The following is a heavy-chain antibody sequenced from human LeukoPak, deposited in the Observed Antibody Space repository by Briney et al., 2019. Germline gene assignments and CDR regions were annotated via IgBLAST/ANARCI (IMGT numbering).Heavy chain of an antibody. CDR3: ARGISYYDSSGYPPFDY. Sequence: PSETLSLTCTVSGGSISSGGYYWSWIRQSPGKGLEWIGYIYYSGSTNYNPSLKSRVTISVDTSKNQFSLKLSSVTAADTAVYYCARGISYYDSSGYPPFDYWGQGTLVTVSS. D-gene: IGHD3-22*01. V-gene: IGHV4-61*08. J-gene: IGHJ4*02. CDR1: GGSISSGGYY. CDR2: IYYSGST.